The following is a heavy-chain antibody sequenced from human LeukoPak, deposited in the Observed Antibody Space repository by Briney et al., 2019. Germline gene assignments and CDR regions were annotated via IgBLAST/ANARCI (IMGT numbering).Heavy chain of an antibody. CDR2: ILYSGST. J-gene: IGHJ4*02. D-gene: IGHD4-17*01. V-gene: IGHV4-59*02. CDR1: GGSVSSNY. CDR3: ARARGDYGWIDY. Sequence: PSETLSLPCTVSGGSVSSNYWSWIRQPPGRGLEWIGYILYSGSTNYHPSLKSRVNISADTSKNQVSLKLSSVTAADTAIYYCARARGDYGWIDYWGQGTLVTVSS.